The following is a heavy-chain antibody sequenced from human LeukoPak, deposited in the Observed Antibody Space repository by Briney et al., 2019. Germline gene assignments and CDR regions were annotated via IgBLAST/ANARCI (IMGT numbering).Heavy chain of an antibody. D-gene: IGHD3-16*01. Sequence: SETLSLTCAVSGGSMNSHNWWIWVRQPPGRGLEWIGEIYRNGDTNYNPSLKSRVTISVDTSKNQFSLKLSSVTAADTAVYYCARGVSWRFYLDYWGQGTLVTVSS. CDR1: GGSMNSHNW. CDR3: ARGVSWRFYLDY. CDR2: IYRNGDT. J-gene: IGHJ4*02. V-gene: IGHV4-4*02.